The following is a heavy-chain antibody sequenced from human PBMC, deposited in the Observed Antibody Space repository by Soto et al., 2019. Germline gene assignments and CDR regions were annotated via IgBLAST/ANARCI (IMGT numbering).Heavy chain of an antibody. J-gene: IGHJ5*02. V-gene: IGHV4-4*07. CDR2: MQHTGNT. D-gene: IGHD3-16*01. CDR3: AKDVSSRRWFDP. Sequence: QVQLQESGPGLVKPSETLSLTCAVSGASIRSYHWSWIRQPAGKGLEWIGRMQHTGNTNYNPSLKSRVTMSVDTSKNQISLKMTSVTAADTAVYFCAKDVSSRRWFDPWGQGILVNVSS. CDR1: GASIRSYH.